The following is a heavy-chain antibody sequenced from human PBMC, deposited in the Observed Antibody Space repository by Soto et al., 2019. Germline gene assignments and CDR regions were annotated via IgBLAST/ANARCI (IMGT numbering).Heavy chain of an antibody. V-gene: IGHV3-11*01. Sequence: VQLVESGGGLVKPGGSLRLSCAASGFTFSDYYMSWIRQAPGKGLEWVSYISSSGSAIYYADSVKGRFTISRDNAKDSLYLQMNSLRAEDTAVYYCGRRKFSSSRGAFDIWGQGTVVTVSS. CDR3: GRRKFSSSRGAFDI. CDR2: ISSSGSAI. J-gene: IGHJ3*02. CDR1: GFTFSDYY. D-gene: IGHD6-6*01.